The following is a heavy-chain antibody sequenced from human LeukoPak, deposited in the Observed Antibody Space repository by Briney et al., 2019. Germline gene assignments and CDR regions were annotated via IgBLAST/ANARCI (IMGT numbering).Heavy chain of an antibody. V-gene: IGHV1-46*01. CDR2: INPNGGNT. CDR1: GYTFTTYK. CDR3: ARDYYGMDV. J-gene: IGHJ6*02. Sequence: EASVKVSCKASGYTFTTYKMHWVRQAPGQGLEWMGLINPNGGNTIYAQKFHDRVTMTRDTSTSTVYMELSSLRSEDTAVYYCARDYYGMDVWGQGTTVTVSS.